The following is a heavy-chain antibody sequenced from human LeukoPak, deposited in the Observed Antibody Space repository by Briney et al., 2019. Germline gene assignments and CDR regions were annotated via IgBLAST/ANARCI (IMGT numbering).Heavy chain of an antibody. CDR3: AKDVTTTVVTRGFDY. J-gene: IGHJ4*02. V-gene: IGHV3-9*01. Sequence: PGGSLRLSCAASGFTFSSYSMNWVRQAPGKGLEWVSGISWNSGSIGYADSVKGRFTISRDNAKNSLYLQMNSLRAEDTALYYCAKDVTTTVVTRGFDYWGQGTLVTVSS. D-gene: IGHD4-23*01. CDR2: ISWNSGSI. CDR1: GFTFSSYS.